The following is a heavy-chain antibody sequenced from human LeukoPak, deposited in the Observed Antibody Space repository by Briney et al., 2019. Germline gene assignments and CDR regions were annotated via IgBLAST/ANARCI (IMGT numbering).Heavy chain of an antibody. J-gene: IGHJ4*02. V-gene: IGHV1-69*13. Sequence: GASVNVSCTASGGTFSSYAISWVRQAPGQGLEWMGGIIPIFGTANYAQKFQGRVTITADESTSTAYMELSSLRSEDTAVYYCARAQWELGVYYFDYWGQGTLVTVSS. D-gene: IGHD1-26*01. CDR1: GGTFSSYA. CDR2: IIPIFGTA. CDR3: ARAQWELGVYYFDY.